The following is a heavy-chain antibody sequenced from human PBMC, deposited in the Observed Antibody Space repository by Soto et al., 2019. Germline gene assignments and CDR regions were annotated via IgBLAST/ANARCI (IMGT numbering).Heavy chain of an antibody. CDR1: GFMFSSHG. CDR2: IWYDGSNK. V-gene: IGHV3-33*01. CDR3: GPDTLDY. J-gene: IGHJ4*02. Sequence: QVQLVGSGGGVAQSGRSLRLSCAASGFMFSSHGMHWIRQAPGKGLEWVAVIWYDGSNKYYADSVKGRFTISRDNSKNTLYLQMNSLRVEDTAVYYCGPDTLDYWGQGTLVTVSS.